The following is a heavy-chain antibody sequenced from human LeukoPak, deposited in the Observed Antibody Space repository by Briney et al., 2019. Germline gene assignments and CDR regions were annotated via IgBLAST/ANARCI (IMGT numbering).Heavy chain of an antibody. V-gene: IGHV3-7*01. D-gene: IGHD3-9*01. J-gene: IGHJ5*02. CDR3: ASSPYDILTGYKYNWFDP. CDR1: GFTFSSYW. CDR2: IKQDGSEK. Sequence: GGSLRLSCAASGFTFSSYWMSWVRQAPGKGLEWAANIKQDGSEKYYVDSVKGRFTISRDNAKNSLYLQMNSLRAEDTAVYYCASSPYDILTGYKYNWFDPWGQGTLVTVSS.